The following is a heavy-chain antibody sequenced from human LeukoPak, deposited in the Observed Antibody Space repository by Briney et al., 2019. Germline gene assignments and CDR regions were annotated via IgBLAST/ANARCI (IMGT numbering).Heavy chain of an antibody. CDR2: ISGSGGST. CDR3: AKDQRGVYTSYYFDY. CDR1: GFTFSSYA. Sequence: GGSLRLSCAASGFTFSSYAMSWVRQAPGKGLEWVSAISGSGGSTYYADSVKGRFTISRDNSKNTLYLQMNSLRAGVTAVYYCAKDQRGVYTSYYFDYWGQGTLVTVSS. V-gene: IGHV3-23*01. D-gene: IGHD3-10*01. J-gene: IGHJ4*02.